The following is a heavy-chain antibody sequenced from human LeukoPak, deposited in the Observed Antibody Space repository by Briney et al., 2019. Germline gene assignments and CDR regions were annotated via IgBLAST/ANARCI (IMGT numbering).Heavy chain of an antibody. CDR3: ARRDAYFGVDY. J-gene: IGHJ4*02. Sequence: ASVKVSCKASGYTFSTSAMHWVRQAPGQGLEWMGWISTGNGNTRYSQKFQDRITITRDTSASTAYMELSSLRSEDTAVYYCARRDAYFGVDYWGQGTLVTVSS. V-gene: IGHV1-3*04. D-gene: IGHD2/OR15-2a*01. CDR2: ISTGNGNT. CDR1: GYTFSTSA.